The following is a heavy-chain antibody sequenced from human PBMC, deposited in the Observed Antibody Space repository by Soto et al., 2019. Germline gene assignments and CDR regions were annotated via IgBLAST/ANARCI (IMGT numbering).Heavy chain of an antibody. CDR3: ASDLLLAY. D-gene: IGHD2-15*01. V-gene: IGHV3-21*01. CDR1: GFTFSSYS. J-gene: IGHJ4*02. CDR2: ISSSSSYI. Sequence: PGGSLRLSCAASGFTFSSYSMNWVRQAPGKGLEWVSSISSSSSYIYHADSVKGRFTISRDNAKNSLYLQMNSLRAEDTAVYYCASDLLLAYWGQGTQVTVSS.